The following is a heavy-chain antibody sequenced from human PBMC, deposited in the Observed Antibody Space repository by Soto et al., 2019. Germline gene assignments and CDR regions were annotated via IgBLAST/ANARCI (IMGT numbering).Heavy chain of an antibody. CDR2: IKSDGSNI. CDR3: ARGGFSGSGSFIQGDY. V-gene: IGHV3-74*01. J-gene: IGHJ4*02. Sequence: EVQLVESGGGLVQPGGSLRLSCAASGFTFSSYWMHWVRQAPGKVLVWVSRIKSDGSNINYADSVKGRFTISRDNAKNTLYLQMNSLRAEDTAIYYCARGGFSGSGSFIQGDYWGQGTLVTVSS. CDR1: GFTFSSYW. D-gene: IGHD3-10*01.